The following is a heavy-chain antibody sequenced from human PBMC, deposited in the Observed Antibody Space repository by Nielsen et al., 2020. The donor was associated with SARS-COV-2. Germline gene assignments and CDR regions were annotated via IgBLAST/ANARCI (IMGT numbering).Heavy chain of an antibody. CDR1: GFTLNDYY. Sequence: GESLKISCAASGFTLNDYYMSWIRQAPGKGLEWVSYFIASSSYTNYADSVKGRFSISRDNAKNSLYLQMNSLRAEDTAVYYCARQQRGTWSFDYWGQGTLVTVSS. J-gene: IGHJ4*02. V-gene: IGHV3-11*03. CDR2: FIASSSYT. D-gene: IGHD6-13*01. CDR3: ARQQRGTWSFDY.